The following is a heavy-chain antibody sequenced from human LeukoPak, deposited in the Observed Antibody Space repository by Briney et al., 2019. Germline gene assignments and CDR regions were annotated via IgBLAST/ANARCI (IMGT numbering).Heavy chain of an antibody. D-gene: IGHD1-14*01. J-gene: IGHJ4*02. Sequence: ASVKVSCKSSGYTFTGYYMHWLRQAPGQGLEWMGWIDPKRGGTNYAQKFQGRVTMSRDTSISTAYMEVSRLRSDDTAVYYCATSIEAEIWYFDYWGQGTLVTVSS. CDR1: GYTFTGYY. CDR2: IDPKRGGT. CDR3: ATSIEAEIWYFDY. V-gene: IGHV1-2*02.